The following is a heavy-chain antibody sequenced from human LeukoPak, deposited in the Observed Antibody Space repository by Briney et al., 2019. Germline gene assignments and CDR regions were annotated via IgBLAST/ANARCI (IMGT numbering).Heavy chain of an antibody. CDR1: EFTFSNYA. CDR2: ISGSGDNT. D-gene: IGHD3-10*01. Sequence: GGSLRLSCAASEFTFSNYAMTWVRQAPGKGLEWVSSISGSGDNTYYADSVKGRFTFSRDNSKDTLYLQMNSLRAEDTAVHYCAGGGYYGSGTYYSPTSPHWGQGTLVTVSS. CDR3: AGGGYYGSGTYYSPTSPH. J-gene: IGHJ4*02. V-gene: IGHV3-23*01.